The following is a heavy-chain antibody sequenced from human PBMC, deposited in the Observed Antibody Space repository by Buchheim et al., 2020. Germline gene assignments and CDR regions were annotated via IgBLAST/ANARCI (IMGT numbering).Heavy chain of an antibody. J-gene: IGHJ4*02. CDR2: IKQDGSEK. D-gene: IGHD4/OR15-4a*01. V-gene: IGHV3-7*04. CDR1: GFTFGSYW. Sequence: EVQLVESGGGLVQPGGSLRLSCAASGFTFGSYWMSWVRQAPGKGLEWVANIKQDGSEKNYVHPVKGRFTVSRDNAKNSLYLQMNGLRAEETAVYYCARGARYFDYWGQGTL. CDR3: ARGARYFDY.